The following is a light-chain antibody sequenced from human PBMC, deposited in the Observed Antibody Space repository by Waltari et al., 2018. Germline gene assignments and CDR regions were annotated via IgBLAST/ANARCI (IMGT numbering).Light chain of an antibody. V-gene: IGLV1-44*01. J-gene: IGLJ3*02. CDR3: AAWDDTLNGRWE. CDR2: RND. CDR1: SSNIGSSI. Sequence: QSVLTQPPSASATPGQRVTISCSGSSSNIGSSIVNWSQQVPGTTPKLLIYRNDQRPSGVPDRFSGSKSGTSASLAISGLRSEDEADYYCAAWDDTLNGRWEFGGGTKLTVL.